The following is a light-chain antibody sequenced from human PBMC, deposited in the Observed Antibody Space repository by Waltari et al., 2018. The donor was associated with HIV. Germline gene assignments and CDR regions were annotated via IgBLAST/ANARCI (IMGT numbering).Light chain of an antibody. Sequence: EIVLTQSPPTLSFSPGERATLSCRASQDISSNLAWYQQKPGQAPRLLIYDASNRATGIPARFSGSGSGTDFTLTISSLEPEDFAVYYCQQPETFGPGTKVDIK. CDR3: QQPET. CDR1: QDISSN. V-gene: IGKV3D-11*01. J-gene: IGKJ3*01. CDR2: DAS.